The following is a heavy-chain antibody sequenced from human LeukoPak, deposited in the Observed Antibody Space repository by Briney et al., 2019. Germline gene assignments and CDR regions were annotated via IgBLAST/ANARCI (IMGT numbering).Heavy chain of an antibody. CDR2: IYHSGST. V-gene: IGHV4-30-2*01. D-gene: IGHD2-2*01. CDR3: ARVPRYCSSTSCPKIGWFDP. J-gene: IGHJ5*02. CDR1: GGSISSGGYY. Sequence: SETLSLTCTVSGGSISSGGYYWSWIRQPPGKGLEWIGYIYHSGSTYYNPSLKNRVTISVDRSKNQFSLKLSSVTAADTAVYYCARVPRYCSSTSCPKIGWFDPWGQGTLVTVSS.